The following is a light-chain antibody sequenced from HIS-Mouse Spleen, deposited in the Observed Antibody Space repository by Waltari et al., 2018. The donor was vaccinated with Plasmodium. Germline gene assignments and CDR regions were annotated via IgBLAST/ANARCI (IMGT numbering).Light chain of an antibody. V-gene: IGKV1-17*03. J-gene: IGKJ1*01. CDR2: AAS. CDR1: QGISKY. CDR3: LQQNSYPRT. Sequence: DIQMTQPPSAMSASAGDTVTITCRASQGISKYLAWFQQKPGKVPKLLIYAASSWQSGVPSRCSGRGSGAEFTLTNSRLQPEDFATYYCLQQNSYPRTFGQGTKVEIK.